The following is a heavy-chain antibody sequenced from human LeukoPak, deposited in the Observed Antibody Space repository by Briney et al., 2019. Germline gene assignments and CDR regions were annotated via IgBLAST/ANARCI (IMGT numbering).Heavy chain of an antibody. J-gene: IGHJ2*01. CDR2: IYYSGST. V-gene: IGHV4-59*01. D-gene: IGHD3-22*01. Sequence: PSETLSLTCTVSGGSISSYYWSWIRQPPGKGLEWIGHIYYSGSTNYNPSLKSRVTISVDTSKNQFSLKLSSVTAADTAVYYCARGVQGSSGYYSRRWYFDLWGRGTLVTVSS. CDR3: ARGVQGSSGYYSRRWYFDL. CDR1: GGSISSYY.